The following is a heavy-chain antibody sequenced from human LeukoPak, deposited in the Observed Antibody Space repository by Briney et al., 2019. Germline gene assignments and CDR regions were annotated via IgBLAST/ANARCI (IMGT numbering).Heavy chain of an antibody. V-gene: IGHV3-21*01. CDR2: ISSSSSYI. Sequence: GGSLRLSCAASGFTFSIYWMSWVRQAPGKGLEWVSSISSSSSYIYYADSVKGRFTISRDNAKNSLYLQMNSLRAEDTAVYYCARGLSGAIGFSWGQGTLVTVSS. CDR3: ARGLSGAIGFS. CDR1: GFTFSIYW. D-gene: IGHD1-26*01. J-gene: IGHJ5*02.